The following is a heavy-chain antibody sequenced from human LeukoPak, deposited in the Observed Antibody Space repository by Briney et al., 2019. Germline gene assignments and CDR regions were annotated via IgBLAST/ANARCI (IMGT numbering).Heavy chain of an antibody. CDR2: ISYDGSNK. D-gene: IGHD7-27*01. CDR1: GITFSSYG. Sequence: QPGRSLTLSCAASGITFSSYGMHWVRQAPGKGLEWVAIISYDGSNKYYADSVEGRFTISRDNAKNTLYLQMNNLRAEDTAVYYCAGSLGPLTEYWGQGTLVTVSS. V-gene: IGHV3-30*03. J-gene: IGHJ4*02. CDR3: AGSLGPLTEY.